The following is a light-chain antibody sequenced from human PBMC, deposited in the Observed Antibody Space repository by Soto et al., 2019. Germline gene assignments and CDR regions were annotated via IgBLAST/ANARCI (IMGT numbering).Light chain of an antibody. CDR1: SRDVGGYNY. J-gene: IGLJ1*01. CDR3: SSYTSSSTLDV. Sequence: QSVLTQPASVSGSPGQSITISCTGTSRDVGGYNYASWYQQHPGRAPKLMIYEVSNRPSGVSNRFSGSKSGNTASLTISGLQAEDEADYYCSSYTSSSTLDVFGTGTKVTVL. CDR2: EVS. V-gene: IGLV2-14*01.